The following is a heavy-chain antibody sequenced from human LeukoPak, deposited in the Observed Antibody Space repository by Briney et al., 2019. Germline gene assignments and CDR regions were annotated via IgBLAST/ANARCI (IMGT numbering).Heavy chain of an antibody. J-gene: IGHJ6*02. CDR2: IIPIFGTA. Sequence: GASVKVSCKASGGTFSSYAISWVRQAPGQGLEWMGGIIPIFGTANYAQKFQGRVTITADESTGTAYMELSSLRSEDTAVYYCASSKDDYGDYLMGPGGDNYYYYGMDVWGQGTTVTVSS. CDR1: GGTFSSYA. CDR3: ASSKDDYGDYLMGPGGDNYYYYGMDV. V-gene: IGHV1-69*13. D-gene: IGHD4-17*01.